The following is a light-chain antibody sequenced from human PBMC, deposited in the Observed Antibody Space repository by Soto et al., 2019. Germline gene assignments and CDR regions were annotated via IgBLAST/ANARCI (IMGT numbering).Light chain of an antibody. CDR3: VPGTYRPYT. CDR1: QSLLHRVGITF. V-gene: IGKV2-30*02. J-gene: IGKJ2*01. Sequence: DVVMTQSPLSLPVILGQPASISCRSSQSLLHRVGITFLAWYQERPGPSPRRLIYHVSNRDSGVQDRFSGSGSDTDFILKISRVEAEDVGVYFCVPGTYRPYTFGQGTKLEI. CDR2: HVS.